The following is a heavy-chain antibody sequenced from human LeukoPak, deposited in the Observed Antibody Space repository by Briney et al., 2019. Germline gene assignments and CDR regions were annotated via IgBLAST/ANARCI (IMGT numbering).Heavy chain of an antibody. J-gene: IGHJ4*02. CDR1: CGSISSYY. D-gene: IGHD6-25*01. CDR3: ARDARLHYYFDY. CDR2: FYTSGST. Sequence: SSETLSLTCPVSCGSISSYYWSWIRQPAGKGLEWIGRFYTSGSTHYNPSLKSRVTMSIDTSKNQFSLKLSSVTAADTAVYYCARDARLHYYFDYWGQGTLVTVSS. V-gene: IGHV4-4*07.